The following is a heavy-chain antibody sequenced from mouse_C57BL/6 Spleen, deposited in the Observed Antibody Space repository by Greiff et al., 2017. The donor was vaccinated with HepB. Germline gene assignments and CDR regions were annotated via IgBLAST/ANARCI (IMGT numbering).Heavy chain of an antibody. CDR2: IYPGDGDT. CDR1: GYAFSSYW. J-gene: IGHJ2*01. CDR3: ARWGHYYGSSYEDYFDY. V-gene: IGHV1-80*01. Sequence: VQLQQSGAELVKPGASVKISCKASGYAFSSYWMNWVKQRPGKGLEWIGQIYPGDGDTNYNGKFKGKATLTADKSSSTAYMQLSSLTSEDSAVYFCARWGHYYGSSYEDYFDYWCQGTTLTVSS. D-gene: IGHD1-1*01.